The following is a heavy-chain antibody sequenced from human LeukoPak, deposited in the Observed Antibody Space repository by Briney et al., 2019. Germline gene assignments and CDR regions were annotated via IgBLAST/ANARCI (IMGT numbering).Heavy chain of an antibody. CDR3: AREVGATGSDAFDI. CDR1: GGSISSYY. Sequence: PSETLSLTCTVSGGSISSYYWSWLRQPTGKGLEWIGYIYYSGSTNYNPSLKSRVTISVDTSKNQFSLKLSSVTAADTAVYYCAREVGATGSDAFDIWGQGTMVTVSS. CDR2: IYYSGST. D-gene: IGHD1-26*01. V-gene: IGHV4-59*12. J-gene: IGHJ3*02.